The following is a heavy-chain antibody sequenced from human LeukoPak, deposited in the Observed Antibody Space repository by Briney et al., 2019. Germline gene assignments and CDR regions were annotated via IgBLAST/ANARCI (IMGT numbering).Heavy chain of an antibody. CDR2: ISGSGGDT. D-gene: IGHD4-11*01. CDR3: AKGMTTVTTRSDY. J-gene: IGHJ4*02. CDR1: GFTFSSYA. V-gene: IGHV3-23*01. Sequence: GGSLRLSCAASGFTFSSYAMNWVRQAPGKGLEWVSTISGSGGDTYYADSVKGRFTIFRDNSKNTLYLQMNSLRGEDTAVYYCAKGMTTVTTRSDYWGQGTLVTVSS.